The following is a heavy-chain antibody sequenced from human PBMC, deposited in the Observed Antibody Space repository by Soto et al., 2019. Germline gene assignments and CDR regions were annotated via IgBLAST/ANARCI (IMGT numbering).Heavy chain of an antibody. V-gene: IGHV2-70*01. CDR3: ARIRLTMVRGVITNNWFDP. J-gene: IGHJ5*02. D-gene: IGHD3-10*01. Sequence: SGPTLVNPTQTLTLTCTFSGFSLSTSGMCVSWIRQPPGKALEWLALIDWDDDKYYSTSLKTRLTISKDTSKNQVVLTMTNMDPVDTATYYCARIRLTMVRGVITNNWFDPWGQGTLVTVSS. CDR1: GFSLSTSGMC. CDR2: IDWDDDK.